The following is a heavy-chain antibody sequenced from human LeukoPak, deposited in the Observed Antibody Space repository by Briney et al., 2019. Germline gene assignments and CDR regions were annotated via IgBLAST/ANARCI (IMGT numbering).Heavy chain of an antibody. CDR1: GFTFRSNA. CDR2: ISGSGGNT. J-gene: IGHJ4*02. CDR3: AKDSGDYDSSGYYFGAY. D-gene: IGHD3-22*01. Sequence: GGSLRLSCAASGFTFRSNAMTWVRQAPGKGLEWVSSISGSGGNTYYADSVKGQFTISRDNSKNTLYLQMNSLRAEDTAVYYCAKDSGDYDSSGYYFGAYWGQGTLVTVSS. V-gene: IGHV3-23*01.